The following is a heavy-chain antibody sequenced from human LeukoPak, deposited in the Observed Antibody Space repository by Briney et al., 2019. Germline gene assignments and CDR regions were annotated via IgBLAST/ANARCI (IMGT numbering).Heavy chain of an antibody. CDR1: GFTFISYT. CDR2: ISYDGSNK. D-gene: IGHD3-16*01. V-gene: IGHV3-30-3*01. J-gene: IGHJ4*02. CDR3: ARDNELGGYFDY. Sequence: GGSLRLSCAASGFTFISYTINWVRQAPGKGLEWVAVISYDGSNKYYADSVKGRFTISRDNSKNTLYLQMNSLRAEDTAVYYCARDNELGGYFDYWGQGTLATVSS.